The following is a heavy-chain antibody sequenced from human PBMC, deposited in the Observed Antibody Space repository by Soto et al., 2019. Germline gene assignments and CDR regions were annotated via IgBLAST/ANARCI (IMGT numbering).Heavy chain of an antibody. CDR3: ARFVRSCSGTTCYTRADV. CDR2: IYYSGSP. J-gene: IGHJ6*02. V-gene: IGHV4-59*01. Sequence: LSLTCTVSGGSISSYYWTWIRQPPGKGLEWIGYIYYSGSPNYNPSLKSRVSISVDTSKNQFSLKLRSVIVADTAVYHCARFVRSCSGTTCYTRADVWGQGTTVTVSS. D-gene: IGHD2-2*02. CDR1: GGSISSYY.